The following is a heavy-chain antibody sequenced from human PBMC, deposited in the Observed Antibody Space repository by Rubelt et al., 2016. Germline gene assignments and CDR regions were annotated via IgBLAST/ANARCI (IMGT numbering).Heavy chain of an antibody. J-gene: IGHJ4*02. D-gene: IGHD5-18*01. CDR2: IHRSGTT. CDR1: GDSLSSFTL. Sequence: QVQLQESGPGLVKPSETLSLTCDVSGDSLSSFTLWNWLRQPPGKGLEWIGEIHRSGTTTYNPSLKSRLTISVDTPKNQFPMKRSPVSAADTAVYYCARVDRGGYSDGHTFDNWGQGTLVTVSS. V-gene: IGHV4-4*02. CDR3: ARVDRGGYSDGHTFDN.